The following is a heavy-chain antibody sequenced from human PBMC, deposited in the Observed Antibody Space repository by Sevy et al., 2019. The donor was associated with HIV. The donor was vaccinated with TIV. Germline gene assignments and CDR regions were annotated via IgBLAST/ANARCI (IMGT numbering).Heavy chain of an antibody. Sequence: GGSLRLSCAASGFSFSNYWMHWVRQAPGKGLEWVANIKQDESEKYYVASVKGRFTISRDNAKNSLYQQMNSLRPEDTAVYYCASSNSCSFDYWGQGTLVTVSS. J-gene: IGHJ4*02. D-gene: IGHD1-26*01. CDR3: ASSNSCSFDY. CDR2: IKQDESEK. V-gene: IGHV3-7*01. CDR1: GFSFSNYW.